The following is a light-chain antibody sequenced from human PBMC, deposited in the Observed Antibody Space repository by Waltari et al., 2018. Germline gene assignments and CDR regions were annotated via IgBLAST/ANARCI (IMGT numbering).Light chain of an antibody. CDR2: SAF. J-gene: IGKJ4*01. CDR3: QQSYSLPLT. CDR1: RTISND. V-gene: IGKV1-39*01. Sequence: DIQMTQSPSSLSPSLDDRVTITCRASRTISNDLNWYQQKPGKAPKLLIYSAFRLQSGVPSRFSGGGSGTDFTLTISSLQAEDFATYYCQQSYSLPLTFGGGTKVEMK.